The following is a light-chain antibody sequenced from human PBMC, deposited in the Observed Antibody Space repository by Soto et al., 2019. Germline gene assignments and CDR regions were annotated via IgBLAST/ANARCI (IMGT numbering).Light chain of an antibody. CDR1: QSVGTK. CDR3: HQFNNWQT. V-gene: IGKV3-15*01. CDR2: GAS. Sequence: EIVMTQSPATLSVSVGERATLSCRASQSVGTKLAWYQQTPGQAPRLLIYGASTRATGVPARFSGSGSGTEFTLTISSLQSEDFGIYCHQFNNWQTFGQGTKVGI. J-gene: IGKJ1*01.